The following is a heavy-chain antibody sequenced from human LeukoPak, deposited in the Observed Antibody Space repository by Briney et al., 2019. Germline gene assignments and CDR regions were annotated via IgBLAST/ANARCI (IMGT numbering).Heavy chain of an antibody. V-gene: IGHV4-39*07. D-gene: IGHD3-10*01. CDR3: AGGTLRVPFDY. CDR1: GGSISSSSYY. J-gene: IGHJ4*02. Sequence: KPSETLSLTCTVSGGSISSSSYYWGWIRQPPGKGLEWIGSIYYSGSTYYNPSLKSRVTISVDTSKNQFSLKLSSVTAADTAVYYCAGGTLRVPFDYWGQGTLVTVSS. CDR2: IYYSGST.